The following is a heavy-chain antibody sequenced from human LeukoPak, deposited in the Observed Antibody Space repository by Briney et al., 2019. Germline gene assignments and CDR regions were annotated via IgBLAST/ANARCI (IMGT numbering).Heavy chain of an antibody. CDR2: ISSSSSYI. Sequence: GGSLRLSCAASGFTFTNYTMTWVRQPPGKGLEWVSSISSSSSYIYYADSVKGRFTISRDNAKNSLYLQMNSLRAEDTSVYYCARAEPLLLATLKEGFDYWGQGTLVTVSS. V-gene: IGHV3-21*01. CDR3: ARAEPLLLATLKEGFDY. CDR1: GFTFTNYT. J-gene: IGHJ4*02. D-gene: IGHD5-12*01.